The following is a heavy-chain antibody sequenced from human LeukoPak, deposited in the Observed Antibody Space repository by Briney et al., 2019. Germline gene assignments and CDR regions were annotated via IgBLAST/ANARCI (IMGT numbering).Heavy chain of an antibody. CDR2: INHSGST. CDR3: ARVGSSSWKGFDP. J-gene: IGHJ5*02. CDR1: GGSFSGYY. D-gene: IGHD6-13*01. V-gene: IGHV4-34*01. Sequence: PSETLSLTCAVYGGSFSGYYWSWIRQPPGKGLEWIGEINHSGSTNYNPSLKSRVTISVDTSKNQFSLKLSSATAADTAVYYCARVGSSSWKGFDPWGQGTLVTVSS.